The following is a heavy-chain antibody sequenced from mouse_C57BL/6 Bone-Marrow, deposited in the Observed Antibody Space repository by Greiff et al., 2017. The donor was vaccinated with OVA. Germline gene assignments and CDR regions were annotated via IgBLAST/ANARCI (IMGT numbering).Heavy chain of an antibody. J-gene: IGHJ4*01. CDR1: GFSFNTYA. CDR2: IRSKSNNYAT. Sequence: EVKVEESGGGLVQPKGSLKLSCAASGFSFNTYAMNWVRQAPGKGLEWVARIRSKSNNYATYYADSVKDRFTISRDDSESMLYLQMNNLKTEDTAMYYCVRLSYYAMDYWGQGTSVTVSS. V-gene: IGHV10-1*01. CDR3: VRLSYYAMDY.